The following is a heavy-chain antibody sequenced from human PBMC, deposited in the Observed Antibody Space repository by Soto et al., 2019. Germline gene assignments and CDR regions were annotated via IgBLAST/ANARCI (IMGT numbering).Heavy chain of an antibody. CDR1: GYDFKTHW. V-gene: IGHV5-51*01. D-gene: IGHD3-22*01. CDR3: ERPQRDWSKTSCYYADH. Sequence: PGESLKISCRGSGYDFKTHWLGCVRQLPGTGLEWVGIMYPGDSDTRLHPSLQGHVTLSADVTVSTAFLQWRTLKTSDSGMYFCERPQRDWSKTSCYYADHWGQGTSVTVSS. J-gene: IGHJ4*02. CDR2: MYPGDSDT.